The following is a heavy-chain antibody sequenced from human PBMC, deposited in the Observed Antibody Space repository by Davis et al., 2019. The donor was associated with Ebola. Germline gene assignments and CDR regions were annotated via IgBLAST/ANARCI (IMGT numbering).Heavy chain of an antibody. CDR3: ARGGSLNWNYVGTYYMDV. CDR1: GFTVSSNY. J-gene: IGHJ6*03. CDR2: IYSGGST. Sequence: GESLKISCAASGFTVSSNYMSWVRQAPGKGLEWVSVIYSGGSTYYADSVKGRFTISRHNSKNTLYLQMNSLRAEDTAVYYCARGGSLNWNYVGTYYMDVWGKGTTVTVSS. V-gene: IGHV3-53*04. D-gene: IGHD1-7*01.